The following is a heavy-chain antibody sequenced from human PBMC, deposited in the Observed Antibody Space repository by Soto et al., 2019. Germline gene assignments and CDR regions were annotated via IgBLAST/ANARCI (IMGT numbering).Heavy chain of an antibody. CDR3: ARGGYYYENSGQNAYDY. Sequence: SETLSLTCTVSGGSISSGGYYWSWIRQHPGKGLEWIGYIYYGGSTYCNPSLKSRATISGDTSKNQFSLKLSSVTAADTAVYYCARGGYYYENSGQNAYDYWGQGILVTVSS. CDR1: GGSISSGGYY. J-gene: IGHJ4*01. V-gene: IGHV4-31*03. CDR2: IYYGGST. D-gene: IGHD3-22*01.